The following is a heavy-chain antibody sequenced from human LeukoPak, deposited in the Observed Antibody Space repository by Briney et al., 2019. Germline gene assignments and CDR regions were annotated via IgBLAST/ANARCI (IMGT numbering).Heavy chain of an antibody. CDR2: ISYDGSNK. V-gene: IGHV3-30*04. CDR1: GFTFSSYA. CDR3: AREKIAAAGTGDY. Sequence: GGSLRLSCAASGFTFSSYAMHWVRRAPGKGLEWVAVISYDGSNKYYADSVKGRFTISRDNSKNTLYLQINSLRAEDTAVYYCAREKIAAAGTGDYWGQGTLVTVSS. D-gene: IGHD6-13*01. J-gene: IGHJ4*02.